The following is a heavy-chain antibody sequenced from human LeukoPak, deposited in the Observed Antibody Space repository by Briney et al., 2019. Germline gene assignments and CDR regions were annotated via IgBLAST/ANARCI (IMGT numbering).Heavy chain of an antibody. CDR2: ITPFLGIA. J-gene: IGHJ4*02. D-gene: IGHD3-16*01. CDR1: GDTFSSYA. CDR3: AREACREVGLMWPRLGGQDCRYDH. Sequence: ASVKVSCKASGDTFSSYAINWVRQAPGQGPEWKGRITPFLGIANYPQKFQGRVTITADESTTTVYMELSSLRSEDTAVYYCAREACREVGLMWPRLGGQDCRYDHWGQGTLVTVSS. V-gene: IGHV1-69*04.